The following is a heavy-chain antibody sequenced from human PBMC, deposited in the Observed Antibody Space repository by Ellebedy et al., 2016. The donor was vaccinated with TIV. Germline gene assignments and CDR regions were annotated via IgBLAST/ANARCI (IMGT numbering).Heavy chain of an antibody. Sequence: AASVKVSCKASGGTFSNFGISWLRQAAGKGLEWMGGLIPAFGTTIYAQTFHGRVPITADDSSSTVFMEVTNLRSDDTGVYYCARDMRRVIYGAETWFDLWGQGTLVTVSS. V-gene: IGHV1-69*13. CDR3: ARDMRRVIYGAETWFDL. CDR1: GGTFSNFG. J-gene: IGHJ5*02. CDR2: LIPAFGTT. D-gene: IGHD5-12*01.